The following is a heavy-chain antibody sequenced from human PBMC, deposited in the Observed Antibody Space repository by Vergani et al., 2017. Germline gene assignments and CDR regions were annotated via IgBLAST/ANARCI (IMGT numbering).Heavy chain of an antibody. CDR2: IYYSGST. CDR1: GGSISSYY. V-gene: IGHV4-59*01. CDR3: ARVPRSAVLRWISHARGDYMDV. Sequence: QVQLQESGPGLVKPSETLSLTCTVSGGSISSYYWSWIRQPPGKGLEWIGYIYYSGSTNYNPSLKSRVTISVHTSTNQFSLKLSSVTAADTAVYYCARVPRSAVLRWISHARGDYMDVWGKGTTVTVSS. D-gene: IGHD3-3*01. J-gene: IGHJ6*03.